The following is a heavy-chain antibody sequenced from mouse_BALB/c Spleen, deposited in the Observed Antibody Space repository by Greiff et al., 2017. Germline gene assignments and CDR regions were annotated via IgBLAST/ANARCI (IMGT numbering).Heavy chain of an antibody. Sequence: EVKLEEYGGGLVKPGGSLKLSCAASGFTFSSYAMSWVRQSPEKRLEWVAEISSGGSYTYYPDTVTGRFTISRDNAKNTLYLEMSSLRSEDTAMYYCARDRGITTRNYYAMDYWGQGTSVTVSS. V-gene: IGHV5-9-4*01. CDR2: ISSGGSYT. J-gene: IGHJ4*01. D-gene: IGHD2-4*01. CDR1: GFTFSSYA. CDR3: ARDRGITTRNYYAMDY.